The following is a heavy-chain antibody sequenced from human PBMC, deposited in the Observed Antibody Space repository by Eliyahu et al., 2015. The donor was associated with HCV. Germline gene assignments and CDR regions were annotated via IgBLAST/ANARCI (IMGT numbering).Heavy chain of an antibody. D-gene: IGHD3-10*01. CDR2: XSXDGRSK. J-gene: IGHJ6*04. V-gene: IGHV3-30*03. CDR3: ATDGVAFQWFGPSDWHMDV. CDR1: GXTFNRRG. Sequence: VESGGXVVQPGRPLRLSCEASGXTFNRRGMXWVRQAPGKGLEWVAIXSXDGRSKFYADSVKGRFTISRDNSKNTLYLQMNTLRGEDTAIYYCATDGVAFQWFGPSDWHMDVWGKGTSVTVSS.